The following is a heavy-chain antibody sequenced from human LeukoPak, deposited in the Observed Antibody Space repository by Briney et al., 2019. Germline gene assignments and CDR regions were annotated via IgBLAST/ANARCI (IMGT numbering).Heavy chain of an antibody. CDR1: GFTFSSYA. CDR2: MSGSGGSI. J-gene: IGHJ4*02. Sequence: GGLRLSCAASGFTFSSYAMSWVRQALGKGLEWVSVMSGSGGSIYYADSAKGRFTISRGNSKNTLYLQMDSLRAEDTAVYYCAKGTLKAAGYIDYFDYWGQGTLVTVSS. D-gene: IGHD3-16*02. V-gene: IGHV3-23*01. CDR3: AKGTLKAAGYIDYFDY.